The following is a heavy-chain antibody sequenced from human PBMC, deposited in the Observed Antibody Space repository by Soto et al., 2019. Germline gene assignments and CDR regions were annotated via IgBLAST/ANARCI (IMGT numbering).Heavy chain of an antibody. CDR3: ERGYGRSAGGPGGSFDN. CDR2: ISSSSSDT. V-gene: IGHV3-11*06. Sequence: GGSLRLSCAASGFTFSDYYMSWIRQAPGKGLEWVSYISSSSSDTTYADSVKGQNTISRDNAKNSLNLQMNSMRGVDTDVYDGERGYGRSAGGPGGSFDNWGQGTMVTVSS. D-gene: IGHD3-16*01. CDR1: GFTFSDYY. J-gene: IGHJ3*02.